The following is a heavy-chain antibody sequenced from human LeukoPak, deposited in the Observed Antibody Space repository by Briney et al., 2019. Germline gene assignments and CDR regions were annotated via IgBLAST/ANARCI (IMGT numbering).Heavy chain of an antibody. CDR2: INPSGGIT. V-gene: IGHV1-46*01. CDR3: ARESRDFSSSPLFDY. D-gene: IGHD6-6*01. Sequence: ASVKVSCKASGYTFTSYSMHWVRQAPGQGLEWMGIINPSGGITNYAQKFQGRVTMTRDISTSTVYMELSSLRSEDTAVYYCARESRDFSSSPLFDYWGQGTLVTVSS. CDR1: GYTFTSYS. J-gene: IGHJ4*02.